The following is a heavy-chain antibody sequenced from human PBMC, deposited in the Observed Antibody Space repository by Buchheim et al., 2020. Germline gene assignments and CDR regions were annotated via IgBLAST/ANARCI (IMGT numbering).Heavy chain of an antibody. V-gene: IGHV3-23*01. D-gene: IGHD6-19*01. CDR2: ISGSGDST. CDR3: AKDLGGWSSYGMDV. J-gene: IGHJ6*02. CDR1: RFTFSSYA. Sequence: EVQLLESGGGLVQPGGSLRLSCAASRFTFSSYAMSWVRQAPGKGLEWVSSISGSGDSTYYADSVKGRFTISRDNSKNTLYLQMNSLRAENTAVYYCAKDLGGWSSYGMDVWGQGTT.